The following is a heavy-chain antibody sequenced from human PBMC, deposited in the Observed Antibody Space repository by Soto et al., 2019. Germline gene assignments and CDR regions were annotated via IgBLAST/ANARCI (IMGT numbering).Heavy chain of an antibody. CDR3: ARAYRINGWSDYYFDY. D-gene: IGHD6-19*01. CDR1: GDYLSGGDYY. V-gene: IGHV4-30-4*08. CDR2: LYYTGFT. J-gene: IGHJ4*02. Sequence: SETLSLPCTVSGDYLSGGDYYWSWIRQPPGKGLEWIGDLYYTGFTFYNPSLKSRLTISLDSSKNHFSLRLNSVTAADTAVYFCARAYRINGWSDYYFDYWGQGTLVTVSS.